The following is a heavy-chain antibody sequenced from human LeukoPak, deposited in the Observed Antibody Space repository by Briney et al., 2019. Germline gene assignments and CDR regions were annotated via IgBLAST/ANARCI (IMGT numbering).Heavy chain of an antibody. V-gene: IGHV3-30*18. J-gene: IGHJ6*02. CDR1: GFTFSSYS. CDR2: ISYDGSNK. D-gene: IGHD4-17*01. Sequence: GGSLRLSCAASGFTFSSYSMNWVRQAPGKGLEWVAVISYDGSNKYYADSVKGRFTISRDNSKNTLYLQMNSLRAEDTAVYYCAKDEPFYYGDYALSCGMDVWGQGTTVTVSS. CDR3: AKDEPFYYGDYALSCGMDV.